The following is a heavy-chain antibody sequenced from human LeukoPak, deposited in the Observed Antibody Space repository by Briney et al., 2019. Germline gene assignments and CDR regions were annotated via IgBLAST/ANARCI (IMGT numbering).Heavy chain of an antibody. CDR3: ARKILTGTHKGAFDI. CDR2: ISTSSTYI. D-gene: IGHD3-9*01. V-gene: IGHV3-21*01. Sequence: PGGSLRLSCAASGFTFTRHSMNWVRQAPGKGLEWVSSISTSSTYIYYADSVKGRFTISRDNAKNSLYLQMNSLRAEDTAVYYCARKILTGTHKGAFDIWGQGTMATVSS. J-gene: IGHJ3*02. CDR1: GFTFTRHS.